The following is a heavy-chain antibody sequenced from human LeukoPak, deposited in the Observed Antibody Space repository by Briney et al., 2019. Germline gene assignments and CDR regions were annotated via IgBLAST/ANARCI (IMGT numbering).Heavy chain of an antibody. CDR1: AFPFDSYT. J-gene: IGHJ4*02. Sequence: GGSLRLSCAASAFPFDSYTLNWFRQAPGKGLEWVSSISSTSAYIYYADSVRGRFTISRDNAKNSLYLQMNSLRAEDTAVFYCARDPGRSTTGRFDYWGQGTLVTVSS. V-gene: IGHV3-21*01. CDR3: ARDPGRSTTGRFDY. D-gene: IGHD1-1*01. CDR2: ISSTSAYI.